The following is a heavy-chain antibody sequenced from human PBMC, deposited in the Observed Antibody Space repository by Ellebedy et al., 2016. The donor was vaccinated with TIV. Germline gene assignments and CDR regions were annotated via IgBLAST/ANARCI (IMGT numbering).Heavy chain of an antibody. Sequence: GESLKISCVASGFTFSGYAMSWVRQAPGKGLEWVSGINNGGRTTYYADSVKGRFTISRDNSKNTLSLQMNSLRAEDTAVYYCARDAADTGGKLDYWGQGALVTVSS. V-gene: IGHV3-23*01. CDR2: INNGGRTT. CDR1: GFTFSGYA. CDR3: ARDAADTGGKLDY. D-gene: IGHD4-23*01. J-gene: IGHJ4*02.